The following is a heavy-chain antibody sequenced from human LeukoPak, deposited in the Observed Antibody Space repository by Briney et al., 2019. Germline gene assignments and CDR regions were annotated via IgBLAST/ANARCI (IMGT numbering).Heavy chain of an antibody. J-gene: IGHJ4*02. CDR2: ISAYNGNT. CDR3: SRDYYSGSYYGDY. D-gene: IGHD1-26*01. Sequence: ASVNVSCKASGYTFINYGITWVRQAPGQGLEWMGWISAYNGNTNYAQKLQGRVTMTADTSTSTAYMELGSLRSDDTAIYYCSRDYYSGSYYGDYWGQGTLVTVSS. CDR1: GYTFINYG. V-gene: IGHV1-18*01.